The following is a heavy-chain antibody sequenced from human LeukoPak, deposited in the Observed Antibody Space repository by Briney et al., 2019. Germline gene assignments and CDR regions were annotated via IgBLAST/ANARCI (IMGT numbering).Heavy chain of an antibody. CDR1: GYTFTSYG. V-gene: IGHV1-18*01. J-gene: IGHJ5*02. CDR3: ARVGTATWFGEKSFDP. CDR2: ISAYNGNT. D-gene: IGHD3-10*01. Sequence: ASVKVSCKASGYTFTSYGISWVRQAPGQGLEWMGWISAYNGNTNYAQKLQGRVTMTTDTSTSTAYMELRSLRSDDTAVYYCARVGTATWFGEKSFDPWGQGTLVTASS.